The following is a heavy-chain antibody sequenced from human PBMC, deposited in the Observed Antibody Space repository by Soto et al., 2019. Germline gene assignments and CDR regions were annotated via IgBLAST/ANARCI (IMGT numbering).Heavy chain of an antibody. D-gene: IGHD3-10*01. CDR3: ARNMDYYYGPGSGNGHGF. Sequence: QVQLVQSGAEVKEPGDSVRVSCEASGYTFTAYYIHWVRQAHGQGLEWMGWINPKFGDTTYAQDFQGSVSMTRDMSISTVYMELSRLTSDDTAIYYCARNMDYYYGPGSGNGHGFWGQGTTVTV. CDR2: INPKFGDT. J-gene: IGHJ6*02. CDR1: GYTFTAYY. V-gene: IGHV1-2*02.